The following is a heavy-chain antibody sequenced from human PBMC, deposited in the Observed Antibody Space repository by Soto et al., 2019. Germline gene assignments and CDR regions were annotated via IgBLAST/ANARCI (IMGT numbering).Heavy chain of an antibody. CDR1: GFTFSTYT. D-gene: IGHD2-2*01. J-gene: IGHJ4*02. V-gene: IGHV3-23*01. CDR2: ISGSGGSP. Sequence: GGSLRLSCVGSGFTFSTYTMSWVRQAPGKGLEWVSVISGSGGSPSYADSVQGRFSISRDNPKNTLYLQMNSLRGEDTAMYYCAKARCSTTNCYVPDYWGQGTLVTVSS. CDR3: AKARCSTTNCYVPDY.